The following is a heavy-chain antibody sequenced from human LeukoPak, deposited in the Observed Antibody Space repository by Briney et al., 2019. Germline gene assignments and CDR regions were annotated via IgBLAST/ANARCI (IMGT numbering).Heavy chain of an antibody. CDR3: ARTYCTGGNCYPGIDY. V-gene: IGHV3-48*03. CDR2: ISSSGKRI. CDR1: GFTFSSYE. Sequence: GGSLRLSCAASGFTFSSYEMNWVRQAPGKGLEWISYISSSGKRIYYADSVKGRFTISRDNAKNSLYLHMNSLTAEDPAAYYCARTYCTGGNCYPGIDYWGQGTLVTVSS. J-gene: IGHJ4*02. D-gene: IGHD2-15*01.